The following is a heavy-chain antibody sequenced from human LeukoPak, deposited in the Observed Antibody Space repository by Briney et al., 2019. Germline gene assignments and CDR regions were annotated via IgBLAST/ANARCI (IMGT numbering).Heavy chain of an antibody. J-gene: IGHJ6*03. V-gene: IGHV1-24*01. Sequence: ASVKVSCKVSGYTLTELSMHWVRQAPGKGLEWMGGFDPEDGETIYAQKFQGRVTMTEDTPTDTAYMELSSLRSEDTAVYYCATGVVGSANTPYYYYYMDVWGKGTTVTVSS. CDR3: ATGVVGSANTPYYYYYMDV. D-gene: IGHD2-2*01. CDR1: GYTLTELS. CDR2: FDPEDGET.